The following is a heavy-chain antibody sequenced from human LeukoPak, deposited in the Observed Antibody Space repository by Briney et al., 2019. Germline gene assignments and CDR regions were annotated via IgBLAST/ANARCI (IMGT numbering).Heavy chain of an antibody. CDR1: GYTFTSYG. D-gene: IGHD6-13*01. CDR3: AREGWGIAAAGRDFDY. Sequence: ASVKVSCKASGYTFTSYGISWVRQAPGQGLEWMGWISAYNGNTNYAQKLQGRVTMTTDTSTSTAYMELRSLRSDDTAVYYCAREGWGIAAAGRDFDYWGQGTLVTVPS. CDR2: ISAYNGNT. V-gene: IGHV1-18*01. J-gene: IGHJ4*02.